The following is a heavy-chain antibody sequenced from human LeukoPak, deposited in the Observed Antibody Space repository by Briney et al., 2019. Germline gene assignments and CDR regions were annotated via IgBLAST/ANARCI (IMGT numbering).Heavy chain of an antibody. J-gene: IGHJ3*02. V-gene: IGHV3-53*01. D-gene: IGHD3-9*01. CDR1: GFTFTTNA. CDR2: IYDGGST. Sequence: GALRLSCAASGFTFTTNAMSWVRQAPGKGLEWVSVIYDGGSTDYADSVEGRFTISRDNSKSTLYLQMNSLRAEDTAVYYCARDNYILTGYYNAFDIWGQGTLVTVSS. CDR3: ARDNYILTGYYNAFDI.